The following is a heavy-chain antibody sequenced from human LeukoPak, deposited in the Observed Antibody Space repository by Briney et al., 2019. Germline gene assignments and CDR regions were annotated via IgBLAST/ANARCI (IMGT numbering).Heavy chain of an antibody. J-gene: IGHJ5*02. CDR3: ARLLADYLTLWFDP. V-gene: IGHV4-34*01. CDR2: IYYSGST. CDR1: GGSFSGYY. D-gene: IGHD5-12*01. Sequence: PSETLSLTCAVYGGSFSGYYWSWIRQPPGKGLEWIGSIYYSGSTYYNPSLKSRVTISVDTSKNQFSLKLSSVTAADTAVYYCARLLADYLTLWFDPWGQGTLVTVSS.